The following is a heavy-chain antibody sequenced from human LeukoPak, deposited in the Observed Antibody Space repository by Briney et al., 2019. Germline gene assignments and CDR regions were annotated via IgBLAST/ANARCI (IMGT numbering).Heavy chain of an antibody. CDR2: ISSSSCYI. Sequence: GESLKISCAASGFTFSSYSMNWVRQAPGKGLEWVSSISSSSCYIYYADSVKGRFTISRDNAKNSLYLQMNSLRAEDTAVYYCARDLGYCTNGVCRYFDYWGQGTLVTVSP. D-gene: IGHD2-8*01. CDR1: GFTFSSYS. CDR3: ARDLGYCTNGVCRYFDY. V-gene: IGHV3-21*01. J-gene: IGHJ4*02.